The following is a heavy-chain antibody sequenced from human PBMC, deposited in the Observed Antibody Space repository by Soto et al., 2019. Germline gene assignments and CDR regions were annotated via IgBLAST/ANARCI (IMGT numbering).Heavy chain of an antibody. CDR2: VYYSGST. J-gene: IGHJ4*02. CDR1: GGSITNYY. V-gene: IGHV4-59*01. Sequence: SETLSLTCTISGGSITNYYWSWIRQPPGKGLEWIGYVYYSGSTKYNPSLESRVTISADTSKNQFSLRVTSVTAADTAVYYCAKHRRSHADGYTLDFWGQGILVTVSS. CDR3: AKHRRSHADGYTLDF. D-gene: IGHD5-12*01.